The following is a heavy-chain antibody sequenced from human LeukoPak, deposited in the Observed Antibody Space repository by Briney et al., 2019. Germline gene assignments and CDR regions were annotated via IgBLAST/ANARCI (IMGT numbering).Heavy chain of an antibody. CDR3: ARGYSSSWNYFDY. J-gene: IGHJ4*02. Sequence: SETLSLTCTVSGGSISSYWWSWIRQPPGKGLEWIGYVFDSGSTDYNPSLKSRVTISVDTSKKQFSLKLSSVTAADTAVYYCARGYSSSWNYFDYWGQGTLVTVSS. V-gene: IGHV4-59*01. D-gene: IGHD6-13*01. CDR2: VFDSGST. CDR1: GGSISSYW.